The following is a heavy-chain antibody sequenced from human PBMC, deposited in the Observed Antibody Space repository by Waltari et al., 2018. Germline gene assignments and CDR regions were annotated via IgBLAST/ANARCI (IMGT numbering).Heavy chain of an antibody. V-gene: IGHV4-59*12. D-gene: IGHD3-10*02. CDR1: GGSISSYY. CDR3: ARDSYVFNGWFNP. Sequence: QVQLQESGPGLLKPSETLSLTCTVSGGSISSYYWNWIRQSPGKGLEWIGYSYYSGYSSFTPSPKRRVSLSVDTSKNQFCLKLNSVTAANPAVYYWARDSYVFNGWFNPRGQGTLVTVSS. J-gene: IGHJ5*02. CDR2: SYYSGYS.